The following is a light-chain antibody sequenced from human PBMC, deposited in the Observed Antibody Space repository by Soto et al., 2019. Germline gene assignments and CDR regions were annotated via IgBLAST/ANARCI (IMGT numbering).Light chain of an antibody. Sequence: TQSPSTLPASVGDRVTINCRASQSISNWLAWYQQKPGQAPRLPIYDASNRATGIPARFSGSGSGTDFTLTISSLEPEDFAVYYCQQRSNWPAFGQGTRLEI. CDR1: QSISNW. CDR3: QQRSNWPA. CDR2: DAS. V-gene: IGKV3-11*01. J-gene: IGKJ5*01.